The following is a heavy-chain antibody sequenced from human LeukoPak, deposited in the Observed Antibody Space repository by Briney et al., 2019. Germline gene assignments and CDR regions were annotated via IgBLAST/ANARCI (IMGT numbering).Heavy chain of an antibody. Sequence: GASVKVSCKASGYTFTGYYMHWVRQAPRQGLKWMGGINPNSGVANSAQNRPGRVATTRDTSISTAYMALSRLRSDDTAVYYCARDEYSYTNWFDPWGQGTLVTVSS. CDR3: ARDEYSYTNWFDP. V-gene: IGHV1-2*02. CDR1: GYTFTGYY. J-gene: IGHJ5*02. D-gene: IGHD5-18*01. CDR2: INPNSGVA.